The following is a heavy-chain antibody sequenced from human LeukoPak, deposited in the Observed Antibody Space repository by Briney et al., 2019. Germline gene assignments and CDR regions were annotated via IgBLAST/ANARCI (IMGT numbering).Heavy chain of an antibody. J-gene: IGHJ4*02. CDR3: AREKYSSGWFDY. Sequence: SETLSLTCTVSGGSISSYYWSWIRQPPGKGLEWIGYIYYSGSTNYNPSLKSRVTISVDTSKNQFSLKLSSVTAADTAVYYCAREKYSSGWFDYWGQGTLVTVSS. V-gene: IGHV4-59*01. D-gene: IGHD6-19*01. CDR1: GGSISSYY. CDR2: IYYSGST.